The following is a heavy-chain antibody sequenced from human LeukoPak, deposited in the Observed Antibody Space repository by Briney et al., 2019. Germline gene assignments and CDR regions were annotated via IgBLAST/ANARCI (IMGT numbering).Heavy chain of an antibody. D-gene: IGHD1-14*01. J-gene: IGHJ5*02. Sequence: SETLSLTCAVYGGSFSGYYWSWIRKPPGKGLEWIGEINHSGSTNYNPSLKSRVTISVDTSKHQFSLKLSSVTAADTAVYYCARVQTPDTIRFNWFDPWGQGTLVTVSS. CDR1: GGSFSGYY. CDR2: INHSGST. CDR3: ARVQTPDTIRFNWFDP. V-gene: IGHV4-34*01.